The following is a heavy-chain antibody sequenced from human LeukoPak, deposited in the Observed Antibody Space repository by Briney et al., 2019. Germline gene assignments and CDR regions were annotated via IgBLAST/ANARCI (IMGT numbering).Heavy chain of an antibody. V-gene: IGHV3-23*01. J-gene: IGHJ4*02. CDR2: ISGSGGST. CDR3: AKGHHYYDSSGSFDY. D-gene: IGHD3-22*01. Sequence: PGGSLRLSCAASGFTLSSYAMSWVRQAPGKGLEWVSAISGSGGSTYYADSVKGRFTISRDNSKNTLYLQMNSLRAEDTAVYYCAKGHHYYDSSGSFDYWGQGTLVTVSS. CDR1: GFTLSSYA.